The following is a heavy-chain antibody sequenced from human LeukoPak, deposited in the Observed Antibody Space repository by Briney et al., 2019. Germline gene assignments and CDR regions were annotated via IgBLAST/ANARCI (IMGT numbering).Heavy chain of an antibody. J-gene: IGHJ6*04. CDR1: GFTFSSYW. CDR3: AELGITMIGGV. D-gene: IGHD3-10*01. Sequence: GGSLRLSCVASGFTFSSYWMHWVRQAPGKGLVWVSRINSDGSSTKCADSVKGRFTISRDNAKNSLYLQMNSLRAEDTAVYYCAELGITMIGGVWGKGTTVTISS. V-gene: IGHV3-74*03. CDR2: INSDGSST.